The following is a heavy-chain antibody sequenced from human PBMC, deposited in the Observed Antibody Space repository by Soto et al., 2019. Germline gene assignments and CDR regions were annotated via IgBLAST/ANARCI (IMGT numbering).Heavy chain of an antibody. CDR3: AKDTGYSSSWYGSTIDY. Sequence: GGSLRLSCAISGFSVSSNYLSWVRQAPGKGLEWVSVHYSGGSTYYADSVQGRFTISRDKSNNTLYLQMRRVRAEDTAVYYCAKDTGYSSSWYGSTIDYWGQGTLVTVSS. CDR1: GFSVSSNY. CDR2: HYSGGST. D-gene: IGHD6-13*01. V-gene: IGHV3-53*01. J-gene: IGHJ4*02.